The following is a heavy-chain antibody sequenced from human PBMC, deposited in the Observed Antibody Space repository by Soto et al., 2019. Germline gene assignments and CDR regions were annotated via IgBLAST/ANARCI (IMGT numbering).Heavy chain of an antibody. Sequence: QVQLQQWGAGLLKPSETLSLTCAFYGGSFSGYYWSWIRQPPGKGLEWIGEINDSGSTNYNPSLKKRVTIPVDTSKSQYSLKLCSVTAADTAVYYCARESIAARAFDYWGQGTLVTVSS. V-gene: IGHV4-34*01. J-gene: IGHJ4*02. CDR1: GGSFSGYY. CDR2: INDSGST. CDR3: ARESIAARAFDY. D-gene: IGHD6-6*01.